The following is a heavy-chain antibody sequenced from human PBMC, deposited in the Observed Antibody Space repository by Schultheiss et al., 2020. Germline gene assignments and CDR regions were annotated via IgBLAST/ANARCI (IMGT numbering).Heavy chain of an antibody. Sequence: SVKVSCKASGGTFSDYAVSWVRQAPGQGLEWMGRILPVFGTATYAQKFQGRVTITADESTPTAYMELSSLRSEDTAVYYCARGGYSGYDLSYYGMDVWGQGTTVTVSS. D-gene: IGHD5-12*01. CDR3: ARGGYSGYDLSYYGMDV. J-gene: IGHJ6*02. CDR2: ILPVFGTA. V-gene: IGHV1-69*13. CDR1: GGTFSDYA.